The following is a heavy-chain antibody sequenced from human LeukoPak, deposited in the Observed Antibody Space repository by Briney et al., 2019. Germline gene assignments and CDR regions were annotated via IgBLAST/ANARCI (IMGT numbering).Heavy chain of an antibody. Sequence: GGSLRLSCAASGFTFSSYAMSWVRQAPGKGLEWVSAISGSGGSTYYADSVKGRFTISRDNSKNTLYLQMNSLRAEDTAVSYCANPPYCTNGVCLNYWGQGTLVTVSS. D-gene: IGHD2-8*01. CDR2: ISGSGGST. V-gene: IGHV3-23*01. CDR3: ANPPYCTNGVCLNY. CDR1: GFTFSSYA. J-gene: IGHJ4*02.